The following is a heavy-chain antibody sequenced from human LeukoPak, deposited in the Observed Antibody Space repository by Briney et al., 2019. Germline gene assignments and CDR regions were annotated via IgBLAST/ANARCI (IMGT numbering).Heavy chain of an antibody. Sequence: ASVKVSCKASGYTFTGYYMHWVRQAPGQGLEWMGWINPNSGNTGYAQKFQGRVTMTRNTSISTAYMELSSLRSEDTAVYYCARDKGYCSGGSCLFFDPWGQGTLVTVSS. D-gene: IGHD2-15*01. CDR2: INPNSGNT. J-gene: IGHJ5*02. CDR1: GYTFTGYY. CDR3: ARDKGYCSGGSCLFFDP. V-gene: IGHV1-8*02.